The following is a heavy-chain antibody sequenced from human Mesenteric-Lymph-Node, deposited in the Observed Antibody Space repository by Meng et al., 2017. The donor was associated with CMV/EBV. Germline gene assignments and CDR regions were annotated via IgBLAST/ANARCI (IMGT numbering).Heavy chain of an antibody. D-gene: IGHD1-26*01. CDR2: ISWNSGSI. CDR1: GFTFSSYS. Sequence: GGSLRLSCAASGFTFSSYSMNWVRQAPGKGLEWVAGISWNSGSIGYADSVKGRFTISRDSAKNSLYLQMNSLRPEDTALYYCAKDMEAGATCFDYWGQGTLVTVSS. V-gene: IGHV3-9*01. CDR3: AKDMEAGATCFDY. J-gene: IGHJ4*02.